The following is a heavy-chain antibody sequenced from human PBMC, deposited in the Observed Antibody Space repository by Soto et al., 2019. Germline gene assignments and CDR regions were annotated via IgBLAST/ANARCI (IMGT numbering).Heavy chain of an antibody. Sequence: ASVKVSCKASGYTFTGYYMHWVRQAPGQGLEWMGWINPNRGGTNYAQKFQGWVTMTRDTSISTAYMELSMIISDDTTVLYCARHLAEYSNTSCYAFDIWGQGTMVTVSS. J-gene: IGHJ3*02. D-gene: IGHD2-2*01. CDR2: INPNRGGT. CDR1: GYTFTGYY. V-gene: IGHV1-2*04. CDR3: ARHLAEYSNTSCYAFDI.